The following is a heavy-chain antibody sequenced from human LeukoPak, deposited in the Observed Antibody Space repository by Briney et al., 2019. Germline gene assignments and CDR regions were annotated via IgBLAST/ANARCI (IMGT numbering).Heavy chain of an antibody. CDR2: MNPNSGNT. J-gene: IGHJ6*02. CDR1: GYTFTGYY. CDR3: ARWRGYYGMDV. V-gene: IGHV1-8*02. D-gene: IGHD3-3*01. Sequence: VASVKVSCKASGYTFTGYYMHWVRQAPGQGLEWMGWMNPNSGNTGYAQKFQGRVTMTRNTSISTAYMELSSLRSEDTAVYYCARWRGYYGMDVWGQGTTVTVSS.